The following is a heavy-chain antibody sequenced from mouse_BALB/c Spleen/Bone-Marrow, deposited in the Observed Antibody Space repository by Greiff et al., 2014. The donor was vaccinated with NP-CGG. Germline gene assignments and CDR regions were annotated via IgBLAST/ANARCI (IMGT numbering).Heavy chain of an antibody. V-gene: IGHV7-3*02. CDR1: GFTFTDYY. CDR2: IRNKANGYTT. D-gene: IGHD2-1*01. Sequence: VQLKESGGGLVQPGGSLRLSCATSGFTFTDYYMSWVRQPPGKALEWLVFIRNKANGYTTEYSASVKGRFTISRDNSQSILYLQMNTLRAEDSATYYCARDKNYGSYWYFDVWGAGTTVTVSS. J-gene: IGHJ1*01. CDR3: ARDKNYGSYWYFDV.